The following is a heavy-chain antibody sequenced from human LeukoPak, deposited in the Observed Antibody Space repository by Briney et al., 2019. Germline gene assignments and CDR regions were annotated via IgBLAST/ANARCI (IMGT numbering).Heavy chain of an antibody. CDR3: ARDLVEATRSGFDY. V-gene: IGHV3-66*01. D-gene: IGHD1-26*01. Sequence: PGGSLRLSCAASGXXXXNNXXSXXRQAXXXXXXXVSIMYSGGSTYYVDSVKGRFTISRDNSKNTLYLQMNSLRAEDTAVYYCARDLVEATRSGFDYWGQGTLVTVSS. CDR2: MYSGGST. CDR1: GXXXXNNX. J-gene: IGHJ4*02.